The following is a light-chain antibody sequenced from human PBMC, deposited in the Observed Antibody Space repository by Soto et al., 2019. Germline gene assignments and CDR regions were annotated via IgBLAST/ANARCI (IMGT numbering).Light chain of an antibody. CDR1: QSVNIY. CDR3: QQYDDWLRLT. J-gene: IGKJ4*01. Sequence: EIVMTQSPATLSVSPGEIATLSFSASQSVNIYLAWYQQKPGQAPRLLIFGASSRATGIPARFSGSGSGTEFNLTISSLQSEDFAVYFCQQYDDWLRLTFGGGTKVDIK. V-gene: IGKV3D-15*01. CDR2: GAS.